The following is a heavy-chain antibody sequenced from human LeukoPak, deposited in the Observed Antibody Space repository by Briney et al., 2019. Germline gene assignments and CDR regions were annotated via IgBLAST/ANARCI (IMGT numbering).Heavy chain of an antibody. J-gene: IGHJ4*02. D-gene: IGHD6-13*01. V-gene: IGHV3-23*01. CDR1: GFTFSSYD. CDR2: IGSSGINT. CDR3: AKLLTAGGSDY. Sequence: SGGSPRLSCAASGFTFSSYDMSWVRQAPGKGLEWVSSIGSSGINTYYADSVKGRFTVSRDNSKNTMYLQMNSLRAEDTAVYYCAKLLTAGGSDYWGQGSLVTVSS.